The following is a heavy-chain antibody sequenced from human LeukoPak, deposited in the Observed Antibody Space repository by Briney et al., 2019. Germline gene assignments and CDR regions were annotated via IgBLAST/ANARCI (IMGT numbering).Heavy chain of an antibody. V-gene: IGHV3-74*01. CDR2: INSDGSNT. CDR1: GFTFSNYW. D-gene: IGHD4-23*01. Sequence: GGSLRLSCAASGFTFSNYWMHWVRQGPGKGLVWVSRINSDGSNTAYADSVKGRFSISRDNAKNTLYLQMNSLRVEDTAVYYCARGRPHGNDYWGQGTLVTVSS. CDR3: ARGRPHGNDY. J-gene: IGHJ4*02.